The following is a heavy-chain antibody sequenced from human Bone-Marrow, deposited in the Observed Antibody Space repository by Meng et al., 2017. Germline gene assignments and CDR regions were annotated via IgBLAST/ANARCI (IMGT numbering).Heavy chain of an antibody. CDR3: ARGPTTMAHDFGY. Sequence: VQLQQWGAVLLKPSETLSVTCVVSGGSFSDYYWSWIRQPPGKGLEWIGEINHSGSTNYNPSLESRATISVDTSQNNLSLKLSSVTAADSAAYYCARGPTTMAHDFGYWGQGTLVTVSS. CDR1: GGSFSDYY. D-gene: IGHD4-11*01. V-gene: IGHV4-34*01. J-gene: IGHJ4*02. CDR2: INHSGST.